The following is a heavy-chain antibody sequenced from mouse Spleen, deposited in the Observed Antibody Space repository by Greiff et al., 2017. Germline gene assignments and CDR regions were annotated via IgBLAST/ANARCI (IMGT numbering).Heavy chain of an antibody. CDR3: ARRLLRLYYAMDY. D-gene: IGHD1-2*01. CDR1: GFTFSDYG. CDR2: ISSGSSTI. J-gene: IGHJ4*01. V-gene: IGHV5-17*01. Sequence: EVKLVESGGGLVKPGGSLKLSCAASGFTFSDYGMHWVRQAPEKGLEWVAYISSGSSTIYYADTVKGRFTISRDNAKNTLFLQMTSLRSEDTAMYYCARRLLRLYYAMDYWGQGTSVTVSS.